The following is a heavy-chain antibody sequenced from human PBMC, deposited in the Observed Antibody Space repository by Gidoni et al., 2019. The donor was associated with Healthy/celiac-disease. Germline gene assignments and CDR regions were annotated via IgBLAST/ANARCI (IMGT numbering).Heavy chain of an antibody. J-gene: IGHJ6*02. Sequence: QVQLVQSGAEVKKPGASVKVSCKASGYTFTSYYMHWVRQAPGQGLEWMGIINPSGGSTSYAQKFQGRVTMTRDTSTSTVYMELSSLRSEDTAVYYCARGGATMGPWYYYYYGMDVWGQGTTVTVSS. CDR3: ARGGATMGPWYYYYYGMDV. CDR1: GYTFTSYY. D-gene: IGHD3-10*01. V-gene: IGHV1-46*01. CDR2: INPSGGST.